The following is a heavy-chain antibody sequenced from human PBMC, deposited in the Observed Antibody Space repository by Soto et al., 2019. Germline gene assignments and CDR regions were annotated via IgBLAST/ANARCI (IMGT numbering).Heavy chain of an antibody. J-gene: IGHJ3*02. Sequence: SVKVSCKASAGTFSSCAISWVRQAPGQGLEWMGGIIAYVGTANYAQKLQGRVTMTADASTSTAYMELRSLRSDDTAVYYCARERSYSGYDDDAFDIWGQGTTLNVS. V-gene: IGHV1-69*13. CDR2: IIAYVGTA. D-gene: IGHD5-12*01. CDR1: AGTFSSCA. CDR3: ARERSYSGYDDDAFDI.